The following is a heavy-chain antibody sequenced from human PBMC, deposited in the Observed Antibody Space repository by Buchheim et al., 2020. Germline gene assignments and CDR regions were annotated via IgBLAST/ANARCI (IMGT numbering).Heavy chain of an antibody. D-gene: IGHD3-3*01. J-gene: IGHJ4*02. Sequence: EVQLLESGGGLVQPGGSLRLSCAASGFTFSSYAMSWVRQAPGKGLEWVSAISASGSITYYADSVKGRFTIYRENSKNTMSLQMNSLSAEDAAVYYCAKVIGALEWLFGFDYWGQGTL. V-gene: IGHV3-23*01. CDR1: GFTFSSYA. CDR2: ISASGSIT. CDR3: AKVIGALEWLFGFDY.